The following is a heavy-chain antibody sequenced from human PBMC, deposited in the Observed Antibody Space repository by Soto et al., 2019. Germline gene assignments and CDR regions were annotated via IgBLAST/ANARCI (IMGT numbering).Heavy chain of an antibody. CDR2: IWYDGSNK. CDR3: ARAHYTWGDYRYILDY. D-gene: IGHD3-16*02. J-gene: IGHJ4*02. CDR1: GFSFSNYG. Sequence: QVQLVESGGGVVQPGRSLRLSCAASGFSFSNYGMHWVRQAPGKGLEWVALIWYDGSNKYYVDSVKGRFTISRDNSQNTLYLQMNSLRADDTAVYYRARAHYTWGDYRYILDYWGQGTLVTVSS. V-gene: IGHV3-33*01.